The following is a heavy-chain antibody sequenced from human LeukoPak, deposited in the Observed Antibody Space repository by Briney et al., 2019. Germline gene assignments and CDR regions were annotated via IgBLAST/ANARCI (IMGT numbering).Heavy chain of an antibody. CDR2: IYPGDSDT. J-gene: IGHJ4*02. V-gene: IGHV5-51*01. CDR3: ARRPGYCSSTSCYKGGFDY. CDR1: GYSFTSYW. Sequence: EESLKISCKGSGYSFTSYWIGWVRQMPGKGLEWMGIIYPGDSDTRYSPSFQGQVTISADKSISTAYLQWSSLKASDTAMYYCARRPGYCSSTSCYKGGFDYWGQGTLVTVSS. D-gene: IGHD2-2*02.